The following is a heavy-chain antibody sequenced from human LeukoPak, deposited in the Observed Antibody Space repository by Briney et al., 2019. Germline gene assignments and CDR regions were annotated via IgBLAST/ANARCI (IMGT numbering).Heavy chain of an antibody. D-gene: IGHD6-19*01. J-gene: IGHJ4*02. CDR3: ARISSGWNFDY. Sequence: GGSLRLSCAASGFTFTIYWMSWVRQAPGKGLEWVANIKQDGSGKYYVDSVKGRFTISRDNAKNSLYLQMNSLRAEDTAVYYCARISSGWNFDYWGQGTLVTVSS. CDR2: IKQDGSGK. CDR1: GFTFTIYW. V-gene: IGHV3-7*03.